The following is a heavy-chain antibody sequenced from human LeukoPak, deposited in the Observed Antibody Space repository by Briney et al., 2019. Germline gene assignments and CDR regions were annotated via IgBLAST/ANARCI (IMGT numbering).Heavy chain of an antibody. CDR3: ASGYSSGWYYGY. J-gene: IGHJ4*02. CDR1: GGSISSYY. V-gene: IGHV4-59*01. CDR2: IYYSGST. Sequence: PSETLSLTCTVSGGSISSYYWSWIRQPPGKGLEWIGYIYYSGSTNYNPSLKSRVTISVDTSKNQFSLKLSSVTAADTAVYYCASGYSSGWYYGYWGQGTLVTVSS. D-gene: IGHD6-19*01.